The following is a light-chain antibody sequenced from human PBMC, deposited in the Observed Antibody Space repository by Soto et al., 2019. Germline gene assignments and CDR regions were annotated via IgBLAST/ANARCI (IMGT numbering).Light chain of an antibody. CDR3: QQRSNWPPASVT. J-gene: IGKJ1*01. CDR1: QSVSSY. Sequence: EIVLTQSPATLSLSPGERATLSCRASQSVSSYLAWYQQKPGQAPRLLIYDASNRATGIPARFSGSGSGTDFTLTISSLEPEDFAVYYCQQRSNWPPASVTFGQGTKVDIK. CDR2: DAS. V-gene: IGKV3-11*01.